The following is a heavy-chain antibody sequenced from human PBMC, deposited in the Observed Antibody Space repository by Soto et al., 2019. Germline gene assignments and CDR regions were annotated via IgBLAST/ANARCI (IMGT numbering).Heavy chain of an antibody. V-gene: IGHV5-10-1*01. Sequence: PGESLKISCTGFGYTFTTFWISWVRQMPGRGLEWMGRIDPRDSYVNYSPSFQGHDTISLDKSISTAYLQWGSLKASDTAMYYCARLFCSTTTCDSWFDPWGQGTLVTVSS. CDR2: IDPRDSYV. D-gene: IGHD2-2*01. CDR3: ARLFCSTTTCDSWFDP. J-gene: IGHJ5*02. CDR1: GYTFTTFW.